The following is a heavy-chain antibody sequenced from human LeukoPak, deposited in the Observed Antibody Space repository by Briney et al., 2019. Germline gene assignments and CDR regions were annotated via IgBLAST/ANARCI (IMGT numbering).Heavy chain of an antibody. V-gene: IGHV3-23*01. CDR2: ISGSGGST. J-gene: IGHJ5*02. CDR1: GFTFSSYA. Sequence: GGSLRLSCAASGFTFSSYAMSWVRQAPGKGLEWVSAISGSGGSTYYADSVKGRFTISRDNSKNTLCLQMNSLRAEDTAVCYCAKEGEPAAKYNWFDPWGQGTLVTVSS. D-gene: IGHD2-2*01. CDR3: AKEGEPAAKYNWFDP.